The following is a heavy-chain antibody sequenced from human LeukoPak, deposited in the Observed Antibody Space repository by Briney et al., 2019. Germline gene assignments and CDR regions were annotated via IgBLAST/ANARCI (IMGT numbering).Heavy chain of an antibody. J-gene: IGHJ6*02. CDR2: IYTSGGT. D-gene: IGHD2-21*01. V-gene: IGHV4-61*02. Sequence: PSQTLSLTCTVSGGSISSGSYYWSWIRQPAGKGLEWIGRIYTSGGTNYNPSLKSRVTISVDTSKNQFSLKLSSVTAADTAVYYCARDYKRYSYYYYGMDVWGQGTTVTVSS. CDR3: ARDYKRYSYYYYGMDV. CDR1: GGSISSGSYY.